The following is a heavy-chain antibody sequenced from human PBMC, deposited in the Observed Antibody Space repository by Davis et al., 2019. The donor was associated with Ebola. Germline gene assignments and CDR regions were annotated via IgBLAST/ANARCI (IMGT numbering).Heavy chain of an antibody. CDR2: ISGSGDSA. V-gene: IGHV3-23*01. D-gene: IGHD3-10*01. J-gene: IGHJ6*02. Sequence: GESLKIPCVVSGFTFSSHGMSWLRQAPATGLEYVSSISGSGDSAHYTDSVKGRFTISRDNSKNTLYLQMNGLRVEDTAVYYCAKNKMTSSGSYGVDVWGHGTTVTVSS. CDR3: AKNKMTSSGSYGVDV. CDR1: GFTFSSHG.